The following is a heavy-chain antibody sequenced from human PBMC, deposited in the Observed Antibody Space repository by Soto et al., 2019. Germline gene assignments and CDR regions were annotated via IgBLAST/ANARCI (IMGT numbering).Heavy chain of an antibody. CDR3: ARSTYYYDSSGYQYYFDY. CDR2: IYWDDDK. J-gene: IGHJ4*02. V-gene: IGHV2-5*02. D-gene: IGHD3-22*01. Sequence: QITLKESGPTLVKPTQTLTLTCTFSGFSLSTSGVGVGWIRQPPGKALEWLALIYWDDDKRYSPSLKSRLTITKDTSKHQVVLTMTNMDPVDTATYYCARSTYYYDSSGYQYYFDYWGQGTLVTVSS. CDR1: GFSLSTSGVG.